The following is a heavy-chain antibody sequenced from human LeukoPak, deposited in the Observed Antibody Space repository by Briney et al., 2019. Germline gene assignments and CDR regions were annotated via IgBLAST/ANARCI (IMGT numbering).Heavy chain of an antibody. D-gene: IGHD3-10*01. CDR3: TTGPFDYYRWASYLANGMVV. CDR1: GFTFSNAW. Sequence: GGSLRLSCAASGFTFSNAWMSWVRQAPGKGREWVGRIKSKTDGGTTDYTAPVKGRFTISRDDSKNTLYLQMNRLKTEDTAVYYCTTGPFDYYRWASYLANGMVVWGQGTTVTVSS. CDR2: IKSKTDGGTT. V-gene: IGHV3-15*01. J-gene: IGHJ6*02.